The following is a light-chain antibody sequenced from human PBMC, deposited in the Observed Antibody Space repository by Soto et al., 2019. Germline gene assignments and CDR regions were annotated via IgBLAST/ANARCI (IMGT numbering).Light chain of an antibody. V-gene: IGKV1-5*01. J-gene: IGKJ1*01. Sequence: DIQMTQSPSSLSPSVGDRVTITCPASRSSSDWLAWYQQKPGKAPELLIFDASNLKSGASSRFSGSGSGTEFTLAIGRLQPDDVAPGYCLQYSSYSWTFGQGTKVEIK. CDR1: RSSSDW. CDR3: LQYSSYSWT. CDR2: DAS.